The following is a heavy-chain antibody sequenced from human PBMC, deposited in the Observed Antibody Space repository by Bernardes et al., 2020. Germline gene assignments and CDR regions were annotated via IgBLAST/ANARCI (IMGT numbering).Heavy chain of an antibody. D-gene: IGHD2-2*01. CDR2: ISTNGGST. CDR1: GFTFSSYS. CDR3: ATGRHCSSTTCFLDY. V-gene: IGHV3-64D*06. Sequence: GGSLRLSCSASGFTFSSYSMHWVRQAPGKGLQYVSAISTNGGSTYYADSVEGRFTISRDSSKNTLYLQMSSLRVEDTAVYYCATGRHCSSTTCFLDYWDQGTLVTVSS. J-gene: IGHJ4*02.